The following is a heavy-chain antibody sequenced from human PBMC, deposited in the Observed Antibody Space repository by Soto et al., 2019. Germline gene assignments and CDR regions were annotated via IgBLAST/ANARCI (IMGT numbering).Heavy chain of an antibody. CDR1: GYTFTSYD. CDR2: MNPNSGNT. Sequence: ASVKVSCKASGYTFTSYDINWVRQATGQGLEWMRWMNPNSGNTGYAQKFQGRVTMTRNTSISTAYMELSSLRSEDTAVYYCARRAYPALRFLEWYPIDYWGQGTLVTVSS. V-gene: IGHV1-8*01. J-gene: IGHJ4*02. D-gene: IGHD3-3*01. CDR3: ARRAYPALRFLEWYPIDY.